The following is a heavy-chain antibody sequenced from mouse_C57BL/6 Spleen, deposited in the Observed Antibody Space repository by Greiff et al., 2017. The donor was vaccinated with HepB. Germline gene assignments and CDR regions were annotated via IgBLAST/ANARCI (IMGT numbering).Heavy chain of an antibody. J-gene: IGHJ3*01. V-gene: IGHV1-64*01. CDR3: ASTGTESTTRLDY. D-gene: IGHD5-1*01. Sequence: QVQLQQPGAELVKPGDSVKLSCTASGYTFTSYWMHWVQQRPGQGLEWIGMIHPNSGSTNYNEKFKSKATLTVDKSSSPAYMQLSSLTSEDSAVYYCASTGTESTTRLDYWGQGTPVTVSA. CDR1: GYTFTSYW. CDR2: IHPNSGST.